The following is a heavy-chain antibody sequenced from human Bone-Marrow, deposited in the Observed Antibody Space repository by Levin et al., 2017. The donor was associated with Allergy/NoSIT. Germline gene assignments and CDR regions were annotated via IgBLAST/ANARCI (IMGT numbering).Heavy chain of an antibody. CDR2: INPSFST. V-gene: IGHV4-34*01. J-gene: IGHJ4*02. D-gene: IGHD2-2*01. CDR3: ARGRSCSSTSCEFGGFDY. Sequence: SETLSLTCAVYGGSFSGYYWSWIRQPPGKGLEWIGEINPSFSTTYNPSLTSRVTISVDTSKNQFSLKLSSVTAADTAVYYCARGRSCSSTSCEFGGFDYWGQGTLVTVSS. CDR1: GGSFSGYY.